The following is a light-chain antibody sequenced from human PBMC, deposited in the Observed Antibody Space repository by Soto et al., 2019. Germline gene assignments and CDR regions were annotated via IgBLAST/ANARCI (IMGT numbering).Light chain of an antibody. CDR1: SSKIGSNT. CDR2: SNN. J-gene: IGLJ1*01. CDR3: AAWDDSLNGYV. V-gene: IGLV1-44*01. Sequence: QSVLTQPPSASGTPGQRVSISCSGSSSKIGSNTVNWYEQLPGTAPKLHIYSNNQRPSGVPDRFSGSKSGTSASLDISGLQSEDEAYYYWAAWDDSLNGYVFGTGTKVTVL.